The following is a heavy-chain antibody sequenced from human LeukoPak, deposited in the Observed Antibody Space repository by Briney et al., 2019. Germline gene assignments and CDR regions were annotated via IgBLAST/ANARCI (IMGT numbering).Heavy chain of an antibody. D-gene: IGHD6-19*01. CDR2: IGISGDT. CDR1: GFTLRSYD. V-gene: IGHV3-13*01. J-gene: IGHJ4*02. CDR3: ASGGIPVSGIDEIDY. Sequence: GGSLRLSCAASGFTLRSYDMHWVRQVTGKGLEWVSAIGISGDTYYPGSVKGRFTISRENAKNSLYLQMNSLTAGDTAVCYCASGGIPVSGIDEIDYWGQWTLVTVSS.